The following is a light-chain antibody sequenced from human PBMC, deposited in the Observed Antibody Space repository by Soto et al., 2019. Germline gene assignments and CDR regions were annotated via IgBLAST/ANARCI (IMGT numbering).Light chain of an antibody. V-gene: IGLV2-11*01. J-gene: IGLJ1*01. CDR2: DVS. CDR3: CSYAGSYTDV. Sequence: QSVLTQPRSVSGSPGQSVTISCTGTSSGVGGYNYVSWYQQHPGKAPKLMIYDVSKRPSGVPDRFSGSKSGNTASLTISGLQAEDEADYYCCSYAGSYTDVFGTGTKLTVL. CDR1: SSGVGGYNY.